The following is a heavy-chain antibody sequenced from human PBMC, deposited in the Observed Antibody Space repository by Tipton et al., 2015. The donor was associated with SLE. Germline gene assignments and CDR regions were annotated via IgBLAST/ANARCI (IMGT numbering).Heavy chain of an antibody. Sequence: TLSLTCTVSGGSISSYFWTWIRQPPGRGLEWIGYIYYSGSTNYNPSLKSRVTISVDTSKNQFSLKLSSVTAADTAVYYCARAEDSWDAFDIWGQGTMVTVSS. V-gene: IGHV4-59*01. J-gene: IGHJ3*02. CDR1: GGSISSYF. CDR2: IYYSGST. D-gene: IGHD2-15*01. CDR3: ARAEDSWDAFDI.